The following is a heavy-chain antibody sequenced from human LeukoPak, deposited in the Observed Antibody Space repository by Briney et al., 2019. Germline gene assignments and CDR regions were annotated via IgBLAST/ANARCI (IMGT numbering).Heavy chain of an antibody. Sequence: SETLSLTCTVSGGSISSYYWNWIRQPPGKEMEWIGYIHYSGSTNYNPSLKSRVSISSDTSKNQFSLKLSSVTAADTAVYYCARAVSYYDSSGYYPFDYWGQGTLVTVSS. D-gene: IGHD3-22*01. CDR2: IHYSGST. J-gene: IGHJ4*02. V-gene: IGHV4-59*01. CDR3: ARAVSYYDSSGYYPFDY. CDR1: GGSISSYY.